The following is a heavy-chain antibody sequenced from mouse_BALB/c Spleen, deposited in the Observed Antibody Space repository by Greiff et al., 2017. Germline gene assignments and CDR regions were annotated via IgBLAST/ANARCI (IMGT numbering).Heavy chain of an antibody. CDR3: TRRSDGYWFAY. Sequence: QVQLQQSGAELVRPGASVTLSCKASGYTFTDYEMHWVKQTPVHGLEWIGAIDPETGGTAYNQKFKGKATLTADKSSSTAYMELRSLTSEDSAVYYCTRRSDGYWFAYWGQGTLDTVSA. J-gene: IGHJ3*01. V-gene: IGHV1-15*01. D-gene: IGHD2-3*01. CDR1: GYTFTDYE. CDR2: IDPETGGT.